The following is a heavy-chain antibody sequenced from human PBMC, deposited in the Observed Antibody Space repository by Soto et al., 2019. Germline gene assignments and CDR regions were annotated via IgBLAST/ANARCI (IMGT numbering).Heavy chain of an antibody. CDR2: ISGSGGST. CDR3: ATPFYYDGRGYPGDFDY. V-gene: IGHV3-23*01. CDR1: GFTFSSYA. J-gene: IGHJ4*02. Sequence: GGSLRLSCAASGFTFSSYAMSWVRQAPGKGLEWVSAISGSGGSTYYADSVKGRFTISRDNSKNTLYLQMNSLRAEDTAVYYCATPFYYDGRGYPGDFDYGGQGTLVPVPS. D-gene: IGHD3-22*01.